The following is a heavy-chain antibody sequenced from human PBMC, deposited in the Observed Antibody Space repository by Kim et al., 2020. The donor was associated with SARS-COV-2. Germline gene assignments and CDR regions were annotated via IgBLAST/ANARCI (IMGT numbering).Heavy chain of an antibody. CDR3: TRRGAVAGPADY. CDR2: IRSKANSYAT. V-gene: IGHV3-73*01. J-gene: IGHJ4*02. D-gene: IGHD6-19*01. CDR1: GFTFSGSA. Sequence: GGSLRLSCAASGFTFSGSAMHWVRQASGKGLEWVGRIRSKANSYATAYAASVKGRFTISRDDSKNTAYLQMNSLKTEDTAVYYCTRRGAVAGPADYWGQGTLVTVSS.